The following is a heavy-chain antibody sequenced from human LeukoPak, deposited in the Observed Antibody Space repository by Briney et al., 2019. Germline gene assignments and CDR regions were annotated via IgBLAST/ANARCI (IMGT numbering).Heavy chain of an antibody. CDR3: ARGLLWFGELLRYFDY. CDR1: GYTFTNYG. V-gene: IGHV1-18*01. CDR2: ISVYNGNT. Sequence: ASVKVSCKASGYTFTNYGITWVRQAPGQGLEWMGWISVYNGNTYYAQKLQGRVTMTTDTSTSTAYMELRSLRSDDTAVYYCARGLLWFGELLRYFDYWGQGTLVTVSS. D-gene: IGHD3-10*01. J-gene: IGHJ4*02.